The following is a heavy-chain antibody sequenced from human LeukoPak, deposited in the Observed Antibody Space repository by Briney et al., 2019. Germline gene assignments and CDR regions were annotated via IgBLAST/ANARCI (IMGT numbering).Heavy chain of an antibody. CDR2: ISSGT. V-gene: IGHV3-11*01. D-gene: IGHD1-26*01. CDR3: ARTLGGSYYSNWFDP. Sequence: GGSLRLSCAASGFTFSDYYMSWIRQAPGKGLEWAAYISSGTYYADSVKGRFTISRDNAKNSLYLQVNSLRAEDTAVYYCARTLGGSYYSNWFDPWGQGTLVTVSS. J-gene: IGHJ5*02. CDR1: GFTFSDYY.